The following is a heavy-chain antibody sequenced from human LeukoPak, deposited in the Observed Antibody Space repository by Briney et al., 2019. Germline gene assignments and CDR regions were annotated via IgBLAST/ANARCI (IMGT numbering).Heavy chain of an antibody. D-gene: IGHD3-10*01. Sequence: GGSLRLSCAASGFTFSSYSMNWVRQAPGKGLEWVSYISSSISTIYYADSVKGRFTISRDNAKNSLYLQMNSLRAEDTAVYYCARDGSVGSGSYWNYFDYWGQGTLVTVSS. CDR3: ARDGSVGSGSYWNYFDY. CDR2: ISSSISTI. V-gene: IGHV3-48*04. J-gene: IGHJ4*02. CDR1: GFTFSSYS.